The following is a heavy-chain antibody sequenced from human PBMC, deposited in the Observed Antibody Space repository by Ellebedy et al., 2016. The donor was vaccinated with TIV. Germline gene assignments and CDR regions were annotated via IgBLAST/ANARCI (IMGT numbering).Heavy chain of an antibody. D-gene: IGHD3-16*02. CDR1: GGSISSYY. Sequence: MPSETLSLTCTVSGGSISSYYWSRIRQPPGKGLEWIGYIYYSGSTNYNPSLKSRVTISVDTSKNQFSLKLSSVTAADTAVYYCARVSGRIMITFGGVIDYYGMDVWGQGTTVTVSS. V-gene: IGHV4-59*01. J-gene: IGHJ6*02. CDR3: ARVSGRIMITFGGVIDYYGMDV. CDR2: IYYSGST.